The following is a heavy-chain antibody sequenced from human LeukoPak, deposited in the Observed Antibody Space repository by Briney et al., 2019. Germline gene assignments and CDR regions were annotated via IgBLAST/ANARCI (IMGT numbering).Heavy chain of an antibody. Sequence: PGGSLRLSCAASGFTFSSYWMHWVRPAPGKGLVWVSRITSDGSSTSHADSVKGRFTISRDNAKNTLYLQMNSLRAEDTAVYYCARVLYYTSWNTGAFDIWGQGTMVTVSS. D-gene: IGHD1/OR15-1a*01. V-gene: IGHV3-74*01. J-gene: IGHJ3*02. CDR1: GFTFSSYW. CDR3: ARVLYYTSWNTGAFDI. CDR2: ITSDGSST.